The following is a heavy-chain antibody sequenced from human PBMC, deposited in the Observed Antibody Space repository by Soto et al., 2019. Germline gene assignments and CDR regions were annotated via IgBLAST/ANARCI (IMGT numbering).Heavy chain of an antibody. CDR1: GGTFSSYA. D-gene: IGHD3-22*01. J-gene: IGHJ6*02. CDR3: AGHSSGVPGYYNGMDA. CDR2: IIPIFGTA. V-gene: IGHV1-69*01. Sequence: ASVEVCWKACGGTFSSYAISWVRQATGQGLEWMGGIIPIFGTADYAQKFQGRVTITADESTSTAYMELSSLRSEDTAVYYCAGHSSGVPGYYNGMDAWGQGTTVTVSS.